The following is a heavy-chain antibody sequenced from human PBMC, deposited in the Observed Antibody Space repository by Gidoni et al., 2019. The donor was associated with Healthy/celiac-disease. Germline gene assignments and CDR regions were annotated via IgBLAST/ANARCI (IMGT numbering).Heavy chain of an antibody. V-gene: IGHV3-23*01. CDR2: ISGSGGST. D-gene: IGHD3-16*01. CDR1: GFTFSSDA. J-gene: IGHJ6*02. Sequence: EVQLLESGGGLVQPGGSLRLSCAASGFTFSSDAMSWVRQAPGKGLEWVSAISGSGGSTYYADSVKGRFTISRDNSKNTLYLQMNSLRAEDTAVYYCAKDRRGPLLGGDYYYYGMDVWGQGTTVTVSS. CDR3: AKDRRGPLLGGDYYYYGMDV.